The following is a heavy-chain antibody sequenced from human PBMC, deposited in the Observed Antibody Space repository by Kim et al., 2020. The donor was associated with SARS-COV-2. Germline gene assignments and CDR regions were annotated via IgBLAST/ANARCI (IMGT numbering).Heavy chain of an antibody. J-gene: IGHJ4*02. V-gene: IGHV4-30-2*04. Sequence: YYNPYLKTRVSISIDTSRNQFSLKVNSVLAADTAMYYCQTMVRGVPFDYWGQGTLVTVSS. D-gene: IGHD2-8*01. CDR3: QTMVRGVPFDY.